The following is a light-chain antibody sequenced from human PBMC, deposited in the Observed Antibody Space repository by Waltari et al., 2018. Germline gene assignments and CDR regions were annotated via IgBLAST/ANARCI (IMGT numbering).Light chain of an antibody. V-gene: IGLV2-14*03. CDR2: DVS. CDR3: SSYTSSSTVV. Sequence: QSALTQPASVSGSPGQSITISCTGTSSDVGGYNYVSWYQQYPGKVPKLMIYDVSNRPSGGSNRFSGSKSGNTASLTISGLQAEDEADYYCSSYTSSSTVVFGGGTKLTVL. J-gene: IGLJ2*01. CDR1: SSDVGGYNY.